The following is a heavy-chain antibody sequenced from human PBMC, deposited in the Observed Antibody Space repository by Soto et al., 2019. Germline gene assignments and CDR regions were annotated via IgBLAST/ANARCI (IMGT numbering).Heavy chain of an antibody. J-gene: IGHJ6*02. CDR3: ATPLYYGDYYYYGMDV. Sequence: LSETLSLTCTVSGGSISSSSYYWGGIRQPPGKGLEWIGGIYYSGSTYYNPSLKSRVTMSVDTSKNQFSLKLSSVTAADTAVYYCATPLYYGDYYYYGMDVWGQGTTVTVSS. V-gene: IGHV4-39*01. D-gene: IGHD4-17*01. CDR1: GGSISSSSYY. CDR2: IYYSGST.